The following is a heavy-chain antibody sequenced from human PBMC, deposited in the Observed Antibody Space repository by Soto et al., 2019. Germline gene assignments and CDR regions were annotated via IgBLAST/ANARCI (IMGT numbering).Heavy chain of an antibody. J-gene: IGHJ3*02. CDR3: AKDAKYCSSTSCYGYHDSFDI. CDR1: GFTFSSYA. CDR2: ISGSGGST. Sequence: GESLKISCAASGFTFSSYAMSWVRQAPGKGLEWVSAISGSGGSTYYEDTVKGRFTISRYNSKNTLYLQMNSLRAEDTAVYYCAKDAKYCSSTSCYGYHDSFDIWGQGTMVTVSS. D-gene: IGHD2-2*01. V-gene: IGHV3-23*01.